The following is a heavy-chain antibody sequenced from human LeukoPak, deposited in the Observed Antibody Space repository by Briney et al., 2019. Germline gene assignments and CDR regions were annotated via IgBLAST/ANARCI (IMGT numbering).Heavy chain of an antibody. CDR3: ARASTMVRGVIEYYFDY. J-gene: IGHJ4*02. D-gene: IGHD3-10*01. V-gene: IGHV1-69*13. CDR1: GGTFISYA. Sequence: SVEVSCKASGGTFISYAISWVRQAPGQGLEWMGGIIPIFGTANYAQKFQGRVTITADESTSTAYMELSSLRSEDTAVYYCARASTMVRGVIEYYFDYWGQGTLVTVSS. CDR2: IIPIFGTA.